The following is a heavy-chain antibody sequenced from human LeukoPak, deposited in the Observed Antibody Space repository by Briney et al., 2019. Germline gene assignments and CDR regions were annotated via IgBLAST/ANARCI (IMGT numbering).Heavy chain of an antibody. CDR2: ISSGGNTI. V-gene: IGHV3-48*03. D-gene: IGHD5-18*01. Sequence: GGSLRLSCAAAGFTFSSYEMNWVRQAPGKGLEWVSYISSGGNTIYYADSVKGRFTISRDNAKNSLYLQMNSLRAEDTAVYYCAREGTAMVSFDYWGQGTLVTVSS. CDR1: GFTFSSYE. J-gene: IGHJ4*02. CDR3: AREGTAMVSFDY.